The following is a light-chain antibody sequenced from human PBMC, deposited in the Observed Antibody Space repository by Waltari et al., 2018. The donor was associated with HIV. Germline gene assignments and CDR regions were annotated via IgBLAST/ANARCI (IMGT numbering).Light chain of an antibody. V-gene: IGKV1-5*03. CDR1: QSISTW. CDR3: QQFHNSQYT. Sequence: DIQMTQSPSTLSASVGDRVTISCRASQSISTWLSWYQQKPGKAPKLLIHKASSLEPGVSSRFSGSGSGTEFVLTISSLRTEDFAVYYCQQFHNSQYTFGQGTKLEIK. J-gene: IGKJ2*01. CDR2: KAS.